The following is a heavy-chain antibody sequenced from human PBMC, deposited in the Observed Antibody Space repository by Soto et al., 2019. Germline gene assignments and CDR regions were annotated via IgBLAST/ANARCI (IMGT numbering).Heavy chain of an antibody. V-gene: IGHV3-23*01. CDR2: SSGSGSST. Sequence: PVGSLSLACPGSGFTFSNYAMSWVRQAPGEGLAGGSASSGSGSSTYYADSVKGRFTISRDNSKNTLYLQMNSLRAEDTALYYYAKVPGGATGPFDYWGQGTLDTVSS. CDR1: GFTFSNYA. J-gene: IGHJ4*02. CDR3: AKVPGGATGPFDY. D-gene: IGHD1-26*01.